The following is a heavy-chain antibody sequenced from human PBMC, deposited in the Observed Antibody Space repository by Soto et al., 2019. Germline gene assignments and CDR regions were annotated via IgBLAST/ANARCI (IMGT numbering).Heavy chain of an antibody. J-gene: IGHJ3*02. D-gene: IGHD3-9*01. CDR2: IGTAGDT. V-gene: IGHV3-13*01. CDR1: GFTFSSYD. CDR3: ARASSSLVLRYFDWLPAHDAFDI. Sequence: GGSLRLSCAASGFTFSSYDMHWVRQATGKGLEWVSAIGTAGDTYYPGSVKGRFTISRENAKNSLYLQMNSLRAGDTAVYYCARASSSLVLRYFDWLPAHDAFDIWGQGTMVTVSS.